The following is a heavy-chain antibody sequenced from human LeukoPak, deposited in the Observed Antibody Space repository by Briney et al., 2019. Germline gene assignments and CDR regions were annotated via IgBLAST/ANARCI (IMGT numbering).Heavy chain of an antibody. CDR1: GGSISSTNFY. J-gene: IGHJ4*02. CDR3: ARVFGSWYYFDY. Sequence: SETLSLTCTISGGSISSTNFYWGWIRQPPGKGLEWIGSIYYSGSTYFNPSLKSRVTISVDTSKNQSSLNLTSVTVADTAVYYCARVFGSWYYFDYWGQGTLVTVSS. CDR2: IYYSGST. V-gene: IGHV4-39*07. D-gene: IGHD3-10*01.